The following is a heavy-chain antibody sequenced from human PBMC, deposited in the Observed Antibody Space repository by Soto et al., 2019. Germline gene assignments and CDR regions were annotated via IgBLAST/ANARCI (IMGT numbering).Heavy chain of an antibody. V-gene: IGHV3-64*01. J-gene: IGHJ3*02. CDR2: ISSNGGST. CDR1: GFTFSSYA. D-gene: IGHD3-3*01. CDR3: ASGFYRIKIFGLVSDAVDI. Sequence: EVQLVESGGGLVQPGGSLRLSCAASGFTFSSYAMHWVRQAPGKGLEYVSAISSNGGSTYYANSVKGRFTISRDNSKNTVYLHMGSLRAEDMAVYYCASGFYRIKIFGLVSDAVDIWGQGTMVTVSS.